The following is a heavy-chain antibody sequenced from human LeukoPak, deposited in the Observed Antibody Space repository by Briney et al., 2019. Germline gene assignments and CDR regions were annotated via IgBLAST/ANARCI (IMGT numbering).Heavy chain of an antibody. CDR1: GGTFSSYA. CDR2: IIPILGIA. Sequence: GASVKVSCRASGGTFSSYAISWVRQAPGQGLEWMGRIIPILGIANYAQKFQGRVTITADKSTNTAYMELSSLRSEDTAVYYCARGGTPNCSGGSCYDYWGQGTLVTVSS. J-gene: IGHJ4*02. CDR3: ARGGTPNCSGGSCYDY. V-gene: IGHV1-69*04. D-gene: IGHD2-15*01.